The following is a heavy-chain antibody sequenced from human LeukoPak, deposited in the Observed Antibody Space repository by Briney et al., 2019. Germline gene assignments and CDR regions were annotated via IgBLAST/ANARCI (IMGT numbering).Heavy chain of an antibody. CDR2: INHSGST. CDR3: ARGPLGSSSDY. J-gene: IGHJ4*02. CDR1: GGAFRGYY. Sequence: KSSESLSGACAVNGGAFRGYYWSWIRQPPGKGLEWIGEINHSGSTNYNPSLKSRVTISVDTSKNQFSLKLSSVTAADTAVYYCARGPLGSSSDYSGQGTLVTVSS. V-gene: IGHV4-34*01. D-gene: IGHD6-6*01.